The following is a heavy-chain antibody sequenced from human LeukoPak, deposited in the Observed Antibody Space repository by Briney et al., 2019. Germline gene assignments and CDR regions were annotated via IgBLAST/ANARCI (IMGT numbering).Heavy chain of an antibody. CDR2: IYYSGST. J-gene: IGHJ5*02. D-gene: IGHD1-1*01. CDR3: ARDTPLRLENWFDP. Sequence: PSETLSLTCTVSGGSISSYYWSWIRQPPGKGLEWIGYIYYSGSTNYNPSLKSRVTISVDTSKNQFSLKLSSVTAEDTAVYYCARDTPLRLENWFDPWGQGTLVTVSS. CDR1: GGSISSYY. V-gene: IGHV4-59*01.